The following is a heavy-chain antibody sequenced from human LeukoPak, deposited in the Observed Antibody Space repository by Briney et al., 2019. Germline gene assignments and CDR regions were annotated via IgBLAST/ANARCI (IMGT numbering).Heavy chain of an antibody. CDR2: INHSGST. CDR1: GGSFSGHY. Sequence: PSETLSLTCAVYGGSFSGHYWSWIRQPPGKGLEWIGEINHSGSTNYNPSLKSRVTISVDTSKNQFSLKLSSVTAADTAVYYCATPGFQYYDFWSGYPNDAFDIWGQGTMVTVSS. J-gene: IGHJ3*02. CDR3: ATPGFQYYDFWSGYPNDAFDI. V-gene: IGHV4-34*01. D-gene: IGHD3-3*01.